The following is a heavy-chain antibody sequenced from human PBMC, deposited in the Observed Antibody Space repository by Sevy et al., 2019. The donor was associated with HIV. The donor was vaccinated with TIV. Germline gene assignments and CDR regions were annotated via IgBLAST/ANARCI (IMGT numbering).Heavy chain of an antibody. Sequence: GGSLRLSCAASGFTFISYAMSWVRQAPGKGLEWVSAISGSGGSTYYADSVKGRFTISRDNSKNTLYLQMNSLRAEDTAVYYCAKAIYDSSRYRDWGQGTLVTVSS. J-gene: IGHJ4*02. CDR2: ISGSGGST. D-gene: IGHD3-22*01. CDR1: GFTFISYA. V-gene: IGHV3-23*01. CDR3: AKAIYDSSRYRD.